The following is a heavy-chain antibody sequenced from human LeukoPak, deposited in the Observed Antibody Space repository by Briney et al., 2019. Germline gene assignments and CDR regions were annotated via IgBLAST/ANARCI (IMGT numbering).Heavy chain of an antibody. D-gene: IGHD1-26*01. Sequence: GSLILSCAASGFSISNHSMHWVRQAPGKGLEWVVFISYDGSSEYYTDSVKGRFTISRDNSKNPLSLQMNSLRVEDTAVYYCAKVSGSYLGYYYYHMDVWGQGTTVTVSS. CDR3: AKVSGSYLGYYYYHMDV. J-gene: IGHJ6*02. CDR1: GFSISNHS. V-gene: IGHV3-30*18. CDR2: ISYDGSSE.